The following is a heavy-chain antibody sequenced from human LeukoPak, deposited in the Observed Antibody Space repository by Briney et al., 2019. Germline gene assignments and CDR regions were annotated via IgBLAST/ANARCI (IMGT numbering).Heavy chain of an antibody. D-gene: IGHD5-12*01. CDR2: IIPIFGTA. V-gene: IGHV1-69*01. CDR3: ARPSCGYGILYYYYMDV. Sequence: SVKVSCKASGGTFSSYAISWVRQAPGQGLEWMGGIIPIFGTANYAQKFQGRVTITADESTSTAYMELSSLRSEDTAVYYCARPSCGYGILYYYYMDVWGKGTTVTVSS. CDR1: GGTFSSYA. J-gene: IGHJ6*03.